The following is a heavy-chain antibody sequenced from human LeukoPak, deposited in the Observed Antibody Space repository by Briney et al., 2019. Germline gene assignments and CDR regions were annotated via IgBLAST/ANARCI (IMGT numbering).Heavy chain of an antibody. CDR1: GGSISSYY. CDR3: ARARYANAWYAFDI. J-gene: IGHJ3*02. CDR2: LSHSGSS. V-gene: IGHV4-59*01. D-gene: IGHD2-2*01. Sequence: PSETLSLTCTVSGGSISSYYWSWIRRPPGRGLEWIAYLSHSGSSDSNPSLTSRVTTLVDTSKNQFSLKLTSVTAADTAVYYCARARYANAWYAFDIWGHGTMVTVSS.